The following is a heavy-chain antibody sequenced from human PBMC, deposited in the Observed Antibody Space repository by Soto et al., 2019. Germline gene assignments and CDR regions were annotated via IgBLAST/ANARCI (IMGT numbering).Heavy chain of an antibody. Sequence: EVQLVQSGAEVKKPGESLRISCKGSGYSFTSYWISWVRQMPGKGLEWMGRIDPSDSYTNYSPSFQGHVTISADKSISTAYLQWSSLKASDTAMYYCARHLWYSSSWYLSYGMDVWGQGTTVTVSS. D-gene: IGHD6-13*01. CDR2: IDPSDSYT. V-gene: IGHV5-10-1*03. J-gene: IGHJ6*02. CDR1: GYSFTSYW. CDR3: ARHLWYSSSWYLSYGMDV.